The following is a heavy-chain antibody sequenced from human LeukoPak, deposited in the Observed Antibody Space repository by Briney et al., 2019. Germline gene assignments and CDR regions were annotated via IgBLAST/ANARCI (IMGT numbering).Heavy chain of an antibody. CDR3: AKEDSSGYTGRYYFES. Sequence: GGSLRLSCAASGFTFSSYAMSWVRQSPGKGLEWVSVISGSGSTTNHADSVKGRFAISRDNSKKGVYLQMNSLRAEDTAVYYCAKEDSSGYTGRYYFESWGQGTLVTVSS. CDR1: GFTFSSYA. V-gene: IGHV3-23*01. CDR2: ISGSGSTT. J-gene: IGHJ4*02. D-gene: IGHD3-22*01.